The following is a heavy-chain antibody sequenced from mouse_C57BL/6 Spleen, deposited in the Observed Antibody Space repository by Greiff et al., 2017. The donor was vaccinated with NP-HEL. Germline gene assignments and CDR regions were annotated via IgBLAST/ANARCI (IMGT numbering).Heavy chain of an antibody. D-gene: IGHD2-10*02. CDR2: IRNKANGYTT. CDR3: ARLRYVTWAMDY. CDR1: GFTFTDYY. V-gene: IGHV7-3*01. Sequence: EVKLVESGGGLVQPGGSLSLSCAASGFTFTDYYMSWVRQPPGKALEWLGFIRNKANGYTTEYSASVKGRLTISRDNSQIILYLQMNALRSEDSATSYCARLRYVTWAMDYWGQGTSVTVSS. J-gene: IGHJ4*01.